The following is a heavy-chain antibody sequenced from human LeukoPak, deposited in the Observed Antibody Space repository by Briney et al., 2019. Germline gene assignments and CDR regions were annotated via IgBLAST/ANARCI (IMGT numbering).Heavy chain of an antibody. Sequence: ASVKVSCKASGYTFTGYGITWVRQAPGQGLEWMGWISAYNGNTNYPQKLQGRVTMATDTSTSTAYMELRSLRSDDTAVYYCARAPDYYYDSSGPHFDYWGQGTLVTVSS. D-gene: IGHD3-22*01. J-gene: IGHJ4*02. CDR3: ARAPDYYYDSSGPHFDY. CDR1: GYTFTGYG. V-gene: IGHV1-18*01. CDR2: ISAYNGNT.